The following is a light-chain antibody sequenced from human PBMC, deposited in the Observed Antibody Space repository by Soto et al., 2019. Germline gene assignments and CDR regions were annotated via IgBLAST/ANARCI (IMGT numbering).Light chain of an antibody. CDR1: SSDVGGYNF. Sequence: QSVLTQPASVSGSLGQSSTLSCTGTSSDVGGYNFVSWYQQYPNKAPKLLIYDVSFRPSGVSYRFPGPKSGYTASLTISGLQTEDEADYSCNSYTVSSALLYVFGTGTKVTVL. CDR2: DVS. V-gene: IGLV2-14*01. CDR3: NSYTVSSALLYV. J-gene: IGLJ1*01.